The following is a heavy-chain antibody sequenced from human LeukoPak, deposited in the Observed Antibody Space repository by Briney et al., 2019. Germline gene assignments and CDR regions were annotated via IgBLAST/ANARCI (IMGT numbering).Heavy chain of an antibody. Sequence: SETLSLTCNVSNGSINNDYWLWVRQPPGKGLEWIAYIDYSGYTDYNPSVKSRVTMSIDTSKSQFTLHLRSVNAADTAIYYCATCAPNRYWLAPWGQGILVTVSS. J-gene: IGHJ5*02. V-gene: IGHV4-59*08. CDR2: IDYSGYT. CDR1: NGSINNDY. CDR3: ATCAPNRYWLAP.